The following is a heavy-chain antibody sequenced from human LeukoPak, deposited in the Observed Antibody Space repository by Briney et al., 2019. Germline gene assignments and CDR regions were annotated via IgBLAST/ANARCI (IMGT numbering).Heavy chain of an antibody. Sequence: ASVKVSCKASGYSFIAYYMHWVRRAPGQGLEWMGWFNPETGGTNYAQKFQGRVTMTTDTTIGTAYMELTRLRSDDTAVYYCASALNSRSSSCWGQGTRVTVSS. V-gene: IGHV1-2*02. CDR2: FNPETGGT. D-gene: IGHD6-13*01. CDR1: GYSFIAYY. CDR3: ASALNSRSSSC. J-gene: IGHJ4*02.